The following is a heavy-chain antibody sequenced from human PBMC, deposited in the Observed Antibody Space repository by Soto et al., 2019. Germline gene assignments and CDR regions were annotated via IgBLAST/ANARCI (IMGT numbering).Heavy chain of an antibody. CDR1: GFTFSDYY. CDR2: ISSSGSTI. CDR3: AREGPYCSSTSCYGKLYYMDV. J-gene: IGHJ6*03. Sequence: GGSLRLSCAASGFTFSDYYMSWIRQAPGKGLEWVSYISSSGSTIYYADSVKGRFTISRDNAKNSLYLQMNSLRAEETAVYYCAREGPYCSSTSCYGKLYYMDVWGKGTTVTVSS. V-gene: IGHV3-11*01. D-gene: IGHD2-2*01.